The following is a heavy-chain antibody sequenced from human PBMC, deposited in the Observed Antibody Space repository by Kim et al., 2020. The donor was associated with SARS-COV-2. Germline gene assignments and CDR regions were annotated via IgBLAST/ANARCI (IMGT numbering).Heavy chain of an antibody. D-gene: IGHD3-22*01. Sequence: ASVKVSCKASGYTFTGYYMHWVRQAPGQGLEWMGWINPNSGGTNYAQKFQGRVTMTRDTSISTAYMELSRLRSDDTAVYYCARGGDDYYDSSGYYEFDYWGQGTLVTVSS. CDR2: INPNSGGT. CDR3: ARGGDDYYDSSGYYEFDY. V-gene: IGHV1-2*02. CDR1: GYTFTGYY. J-gene: IGHJ4*02.